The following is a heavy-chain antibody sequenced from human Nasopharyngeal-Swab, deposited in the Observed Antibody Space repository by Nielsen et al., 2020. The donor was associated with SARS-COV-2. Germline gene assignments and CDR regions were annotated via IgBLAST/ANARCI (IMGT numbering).Heavy chain of an antibody. Sequence: ASVQVSCKASGYTFTSYYMHWVRQAPGQGLEWMGIINPSGGSTSYAQKFQGRVTMTRDTSTSTVYMELSSLRSEDTAVYYCARLYCSGGSCYLRYFDYWGQGTLVTVSS. D-gene: IGHD2-15*01. J-gene: IGHJ4*02. CDR1: GYTFTSYY. V-gene: IGHV1-46*01. CDR2: INPSGGST. CDR3: ARLYCSGGSCYLRYFDY.